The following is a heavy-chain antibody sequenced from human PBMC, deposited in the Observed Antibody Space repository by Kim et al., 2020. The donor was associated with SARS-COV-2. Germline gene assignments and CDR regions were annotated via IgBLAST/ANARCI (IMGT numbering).Heavy chain of an antibody. CDR3: ASGGDSSGDTAFDY. CDR1: GGSISSSSYY. Sequence: SETLSLTCTVSGGSISSSSYYWGWIRQPPGKGLEWIGSIYYSGSTYYNPSLKSRVTISVDTSKNQFSLKLSSVTAADTAVYYCASGGDSSGDTAFDYWGQGTLVTVSS. CDR2: IYYSGST. V-gene: IGHV4-39*01. J-gene: IGHJ4*02. D-gene: IGHD3-22*01.